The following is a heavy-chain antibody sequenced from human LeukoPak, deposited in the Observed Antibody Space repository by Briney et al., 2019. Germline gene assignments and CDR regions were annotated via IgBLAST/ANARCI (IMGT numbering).Heavy chain of an antibody. CDR3: AKDTSSPIFGEAYYFDY. CDR2: IWYDGTNK. CDR1: GFTFSSYG. Sequence: AGGFLRLSCAASGFTFSSYGMHWGRQAPGKGLEWVAVIWYDGTNKYYADSVKGRFTISRDNSKNTLYLQLNSLRAEDTAVYYCAKDTSSPIFGEAYYFDYWGHGILVSVSS. D-gene: IGHD3-3*01. J-gene: IGHJ4*03. V-gene: IGHV3-33*06.